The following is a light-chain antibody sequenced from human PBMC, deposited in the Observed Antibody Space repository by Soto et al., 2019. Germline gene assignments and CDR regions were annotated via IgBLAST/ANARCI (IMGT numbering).Light chain of an antibody. CDR2: DVS. CDR3: QQSYSTPIT. J-gene: IGKJ5*01. Sequence: IVLTQSPVTLSLSPGERDTLSCRASQNISSYLIWYQQKPGQAPRLLMYDVSNRATGIPARFSGSGSGTDFTLTISSLHPEDFATYYCQQSYSTPITFGQGTRLEIK. V-gene: IGKV3-11*01. CDR1: QNISSY.